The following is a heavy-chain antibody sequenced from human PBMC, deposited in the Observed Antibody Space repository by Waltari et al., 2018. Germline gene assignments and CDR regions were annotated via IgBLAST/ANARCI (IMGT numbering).Heavy chain of an antibody. D-gene: IGHD3-22*01. CDR2: IYTSGST. V-gene: IGHV4-4*07. CDR3: ARDQSDYYDSSGWGDYFDY. J-gene: IGHJ4*02. CDR1: GGSISSYY. Sequence: QVQLQESGPGLVKPSETLSLTCTVSGGSISSYYWSWIRQPAGKGLEWIVRIYTSGSTNYNPALKSRVTMSVDTSKNQFSLKLSSVTAADTAVYYCARDQSDYYDSSGWGDYFDYWGQGTLVTVSS.